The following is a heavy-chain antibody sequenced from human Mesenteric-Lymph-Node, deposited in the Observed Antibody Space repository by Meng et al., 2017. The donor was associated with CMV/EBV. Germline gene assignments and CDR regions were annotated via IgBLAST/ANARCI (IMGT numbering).Heavy chain of an antibody. D-gene: IGHD3-10*01. CDR1: GGSISSGGYY. V-gene: IGHV4-31*03. CDR3: ATYCGSGNYGDHWFDP. J-gene: IGHJ5*02. Sequence: SETLSLTCTVSGGSISSGGYYWSWIRQHPGKGLEWIGYIYYSGRTYYSPSLKSRIIISVDTSKNQFSLKLSSVTAADTAVYYCATYCGSGNYGDHWFDPWGQGTLVTVSS. CDR2: IYYSGRT.